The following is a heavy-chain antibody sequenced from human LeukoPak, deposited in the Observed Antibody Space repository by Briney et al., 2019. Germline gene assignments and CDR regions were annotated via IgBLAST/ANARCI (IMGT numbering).Heavy chain of an antibody. CDR2: IAYDGSTQ. D-gene: IGHD2-2*01. CDR1: GFTFSAYG. Sequence: GRSLRLSCVASGFTFSAYGMHWVRQAPGKGLEWVAFIAYDGSTQYYVDFAKGRFTISRDNSKNTLFLQMTSLRSEGTAVYYCYAQAWSWGQGTLVTVAS. CDR3: YAQAWS. V-gene: IGHV3-30*03. J-gene: IGHJ4*02.